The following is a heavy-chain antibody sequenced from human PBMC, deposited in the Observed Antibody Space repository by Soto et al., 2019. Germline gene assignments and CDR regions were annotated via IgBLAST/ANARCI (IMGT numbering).Heavy chain of an antibody. V-gene: IGHV4-31*02. CDR1: GGSISSGGYY. CDR2: IYYSGNT. CDR3: AREPDGDASGYYCGFDY. J-gene: IGHJ4*02. Sequence: SETLSLTCSVSGGSISSGGYYWSWVRQPPGKGLEWLGYIYYSGNTYYNPSLKSRLIISVDTSKEQISLKLSSVTAADTAVYYCAREPDGDASGYYCGFDYWGQGTLVTVSS. D-gene: IGHD3-22*01.